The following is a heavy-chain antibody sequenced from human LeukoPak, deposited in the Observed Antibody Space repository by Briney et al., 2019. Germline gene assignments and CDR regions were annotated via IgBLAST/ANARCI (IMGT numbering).Heavy chain of an antibody. Sequence: GGSLRLSCAASGFTFSSYAMSWVRQAPGKGLEWVSAISRSSGSTYYADSVKGRFTISRDNSKNTLYLQMNSLRAEDTAVYYCAKDKWYSSSWKNDYWGQGTLVTVSS. D-gene: IGHD6-13*01. CDR1: GFTFSSYA. J-gene: IGHJ4*02. CDR2: ISRSSGST. CDR3: AKDKWYSSSWKNDY. V-gene: IGHV3-23*01.